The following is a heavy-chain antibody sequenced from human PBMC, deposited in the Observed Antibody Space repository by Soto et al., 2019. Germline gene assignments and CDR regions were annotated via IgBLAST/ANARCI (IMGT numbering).Heavy chain of an antibody. CDR2: IYYSGST. CDR3: ARVRWTVAGPGHFDY. D-gene: IGHD6-19*01. CDR1: GGPISSYY. V-gene: IGHV4-59*01. J-gene: IGHJ4*02. Sequence: SETLSLTCTVSGGPISSYYWSWIRQPPGKGLEWIGYIYYSGSTNYNPSLKSRVTISVDTSKNQFSLKLSSVTAADTAVYYCARVRWTVAGPGHFDYWGQGTLVTVSS.